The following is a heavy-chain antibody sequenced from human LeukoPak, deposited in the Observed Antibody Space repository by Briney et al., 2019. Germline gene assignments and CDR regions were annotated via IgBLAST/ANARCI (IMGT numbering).Heavy chain of an antibody. CDR3: AELGITMIGGV. V-gene: IGHV3-48*03. CDR2: VSSSGSTI. Sequence: GGSLRLSCAASGFTFSSYEMNWVRQAPGKGLEWVSYVSSSGSTIYYADSVKGRFTISRDNAKNSLYLQMNSLRAEDTAVYYCAELGITMIGGVWGKGTTVTISS. D-gene: IGHD3-10*02. CDR1: GFTFSSYE. J-gene: IGHJ6*04.